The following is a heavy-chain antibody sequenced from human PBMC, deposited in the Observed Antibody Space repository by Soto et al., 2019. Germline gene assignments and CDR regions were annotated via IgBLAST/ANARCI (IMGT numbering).Heavy chain of an antibody. Sequence: SETLSLTCAVYGGSFSGYYWSWIRQPPGKGLEWIGEINHSGSTNYNPSLKSRVTISVDTSKNKFSLKLSSVTAADTAVYYCARFHGVATIPPGFDPWGQGTLVTVSS. CDR2: INHSGST. CDR3: ARFHGVATIPPGFDP. D-gene: IGHD5-12*01. V-gene: IGHV4-34*01. CDR1: GGSFSGYY. J-gene: IGHJ5*02.